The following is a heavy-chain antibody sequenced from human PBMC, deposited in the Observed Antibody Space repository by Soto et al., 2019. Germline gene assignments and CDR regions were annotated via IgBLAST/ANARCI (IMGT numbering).Heavy chain of an antibody. J-gene: IGHJ3*02. V-gene: IGHV1-69*08. CDR1: GGTFSSYT. Sequence: QVQLVQSGAEVKKPGSSVKVSCKASGGTFSSYTISWVRQAPGQGLEWMGRIIPILGIANYAQKFQGRVTITADKSTSTAYMELSSLRFEDTAVYYCARDSGYCSGGSCYSQGHNAFDIWGQGTMVTVSS. CDR3: ARDSGYCSGGSCYSQGHNAFDI. CDR2: IIPILGIA. D-gene: IGHD2-15*01.